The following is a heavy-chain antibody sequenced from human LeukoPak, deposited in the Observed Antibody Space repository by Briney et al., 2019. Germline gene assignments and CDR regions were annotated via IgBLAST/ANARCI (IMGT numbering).Heavy chain of an antibody. J-gene: IGHJ5*02. D-gene: IGHD6-6*01. CDR3: ARDKGIAARNWFDP. V-gene: IGHV1-2*02. CDR1: GYTFTGYY. Sequence: ASVKVSCKASGYTFTGYYMHWVRQAPGQGLEWTGWINPNSGGTNYAQKFQGRVTMTRDTSISTAYMELSRLRSDDTAVYYCARDKGIAARNWFDPWGQGTLVTVSS. CDR2: INPNSGGT.